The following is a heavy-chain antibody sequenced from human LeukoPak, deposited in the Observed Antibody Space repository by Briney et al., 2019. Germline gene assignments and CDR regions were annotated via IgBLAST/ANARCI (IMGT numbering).Heavy chain of an antibody. Sequence: ASVKVSCKASGGTFSSYAISWVRQAPGQGLEWMGGIIPIFGTANYAQKFQGRVTITADKSTSTAYMELSSLRSEDTAVYYCARGEIAAAGHNSYDYWGQGTLLTVSS. CDR3: ARGEIAAAGHNSYDY. J-gene: IGHJ4*02. CDR2: IIPIFGTA. V-gene: IGHV1-69*06. D-gene: IGHD6-13*01. CDR1: GGTFSSYA.